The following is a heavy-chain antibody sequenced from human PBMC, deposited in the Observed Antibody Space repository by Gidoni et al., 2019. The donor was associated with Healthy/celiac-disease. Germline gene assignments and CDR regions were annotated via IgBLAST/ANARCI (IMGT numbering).Heavy chain of an antibody. Sequence: QVQLVQSGAEVKKPGSSVTVSCKASGGTFSSSAISWVRQAPGQGLGWMGGIIPIFGTANYAQKFQGRVTITADESTSTAYMELSSLRSEDTAVYYCARVPQKNYYDSSGPLQYWGQGTLVTVSS. V-gene: IGHV1-69*01. CDR2: IIPIFGTA. J-gene: IGHJ4*02. CDR1: GGTFSSSA. CDR3: ARVPQKNYYDSSGPLQY. D-gene: IGHD3-22*01.